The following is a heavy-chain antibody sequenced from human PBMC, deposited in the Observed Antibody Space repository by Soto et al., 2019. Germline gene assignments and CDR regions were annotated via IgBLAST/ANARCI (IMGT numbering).Heavy chain of an antibody. Sequence: EVQLVESGGGLVQPGGSLRLSCAASGFTFSSYSMNWVRQAPGKGLEWVSSISSSSSYIYYADSVKGRFTISRDNAKNSLYLQMNSLRAEDTAVYYCARYATDYWYFDLWGRGTLVTVSS. CDR1: GFTFSSYS. CDR2: ISSSSSYI. V-gene: IGHV3-21*01. CDR3: ARYATDYWYFDL. J-gene: IGHJ2*01. D-gene: IGHD4-4*01.